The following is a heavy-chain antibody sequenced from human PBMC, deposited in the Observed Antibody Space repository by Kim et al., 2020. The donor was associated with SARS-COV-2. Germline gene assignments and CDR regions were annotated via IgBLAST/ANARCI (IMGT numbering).Heavy chain of an antibody. CDR1: GFTFGNYA. Sequence: GGSLRLSCAASGFTFGNYAMSWFRQPPGKGLEWVGFITSNLYGGTPEYAASVKGRFTISRDDSKNIAYLQMNSLKTEDTAVYYCTRDQCPACWELLGFDHWGQGTLVTVSS. J-gene: IGHJ4*02. D-gene: IGHD1-26*01. CDR3: TRDQCPACWELLGFDH. V-gene: IGHV3-49*03. CDR2: ITSNLYGGTP.